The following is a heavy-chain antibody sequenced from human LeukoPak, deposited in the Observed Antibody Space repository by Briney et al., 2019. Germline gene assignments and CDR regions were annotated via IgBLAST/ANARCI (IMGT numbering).Heavy chain of an antibody. D-gene: IGHD3-3*01. J-gene: IGHJ3*01. CDR3: ARGLRFMEFVLYPGAFDV. CDR1: GGSISSYY. Sequence: PSETLSLTCTVSGGSISSYYWSWIRQPPGKGLEWIGYIYYSGSTNYNPSLKSRVTISVDTSKNQFSLKLSSVTAADTAVYYCARGLRFMEFVLYPGAFDVWGQGTMVTVSS. V-gene: IGHV4-59*01. CDR2: IYYSGST.